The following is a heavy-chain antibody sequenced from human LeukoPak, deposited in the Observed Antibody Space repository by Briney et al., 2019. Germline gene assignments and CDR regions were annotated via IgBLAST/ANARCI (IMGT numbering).Heavy chain of an antibody. CDR2: ISSSGSTT. V-gene: IGHV3-11*01. CDR3: AKDLYSSDAFDI. Sequence: GGSLRLSCAASGFTFSDYYMSWIRQAPGKGLEWVSYISSSGSTTYYADSVKGRFTISRDNSKNTLYLQMNSLRAEDMAVYYCAKDLYSSDAFDIWGQGTMVTVSS. D-gene: IGHD2-15*01. J-gene: IGHJ3*02. CDR1: GFTFSDYY.